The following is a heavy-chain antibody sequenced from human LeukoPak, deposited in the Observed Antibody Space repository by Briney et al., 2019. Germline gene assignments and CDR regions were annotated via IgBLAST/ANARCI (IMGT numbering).Heavy chain of an antibody. CDR3: AKGLSIVVVPAALAF. Sequence: GGSLRLSCAASGFTFSMYTMNWVRQAPGKGLEWVSGISWNSGSIDYADSVKGRFTISRDNAKNSLYLQMNSLRAEDMALYYCAKGLSIVVVPAALAFWGQGTLVTVSS. V-gene: IGHV3-9*03. CDR2: ISWNSGSI. J-gene: IGHJ4*02. CDR1: GFTFSMYT. D-gene: IGHD2-2*01.